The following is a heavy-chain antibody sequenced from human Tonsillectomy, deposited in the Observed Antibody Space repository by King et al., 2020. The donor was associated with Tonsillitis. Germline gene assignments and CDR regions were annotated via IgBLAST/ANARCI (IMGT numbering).Heavy chain of an antibody. Sequence: EVQLVESGGGLVKPGGSLRLSCAASGFPFSSYSMNWVRQAPGKGLEWVSCISRNSTYIYYADSVKGRFTISRDNAKNSLFLQMSSLRAEDSAVYYCARGPPGTTVTSYYYYYMDVWGKGTTVTVSS. CDR1: GFPFSSYS. J-gene: IGHJ6*03. CDR2: ISRNSTYI. CDR3: ARGPPGTTVTSYYYYYMDV. D-gene: IGHD4-11*01. V-gene: IGHV3-21*01.